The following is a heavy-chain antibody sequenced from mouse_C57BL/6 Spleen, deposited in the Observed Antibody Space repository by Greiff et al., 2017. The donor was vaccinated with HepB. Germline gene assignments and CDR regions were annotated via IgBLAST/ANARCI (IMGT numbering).Heavy chain of an antibody. D-gene: IGHD1-1*01. CDR1: GYTFTSYW. CDR3: ARQDLRYYYGSSYRYFDV. V-gene: IGHV1-69*01. Sequence: QVQLQQPGAELVMPGASVKLSCKASGYTFTSYWMHWVKQRPGQGLEWIGEIDPSDSYTNYKQKFKGKSTLTVDKSSSTAYMQLSSLTSEDSAVYYCARQDLRYYYGSSYRYFDVWGTGTTVTVSS. J-gene: IGHJ1*03. CDR2: IDPSDSYT.